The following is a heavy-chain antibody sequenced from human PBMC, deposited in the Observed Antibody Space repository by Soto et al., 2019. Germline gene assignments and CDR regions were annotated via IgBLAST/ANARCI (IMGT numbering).Heavy chain of an antibody. CDR3: ARGRRLTVLGTDYYGMDV. V-gene: IGHV1-18*01. CDR2: ISAYNGNT. Sequence: ASVKVSCKASGYTFTSYGISWVRQAPGQGLEWMGWISAYNGNTNYAQKLQGRVTMTTDTSTSTAYMELRSLRSDDTAVYYCARGRRLTVLGTDYYGMDVWGQGTTVTAP. CDR1: GYTFTSYG. J-gene: IGHJ6*02. D-gene: IGHD3-16*01.